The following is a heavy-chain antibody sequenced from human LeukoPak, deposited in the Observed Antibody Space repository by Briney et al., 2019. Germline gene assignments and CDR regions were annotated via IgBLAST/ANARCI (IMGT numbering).Heavy chain of an antibody. CDR3: AGEFVVPAAIMGDYYYYYYMDV. J-gene: IGHJ6*03. CDR1: GFTFSSYG. D-gene: IGHD2-2*02. V-gene: IGHV3-33*01. CDR2: IWYDGSNK. Sequence: PGGSLRLSCAASGFTFSSYGMHWVRQAPGKGLEWVAVIWYDGSNKNYGDSVKGRFTISRDNSKNTLYLQMNSLRAEDTAVYYCAGEFVVPAAIMGDYYYYYYMDVWGKGTTVTVSS.